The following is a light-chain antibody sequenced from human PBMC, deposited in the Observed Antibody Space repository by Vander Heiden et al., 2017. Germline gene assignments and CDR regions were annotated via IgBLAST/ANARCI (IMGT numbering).Light chain of an antibody. CDR1: SSNIGSNY. J-gene: IGLJ2*01. CDR2: NNN. V-gene: IGLV1-47*01. CDR3: AAWDDSLSGRV. Sequence: QSVLTQPPSASGTPGQRVTISCSGSSSNIGSNYVYWYQQLPGTAPKLLIYNNNQRPSGVPDRFSGSKSGTSVSLAISGLRSEDEAEYYCAAWDDSLSGRVFGGGTK.